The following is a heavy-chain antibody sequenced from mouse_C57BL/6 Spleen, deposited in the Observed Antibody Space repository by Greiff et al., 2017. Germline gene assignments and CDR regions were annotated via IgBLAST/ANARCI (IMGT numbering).Heavy chain of an antibody. Sequence: QVQLKESGAELVKPGASVKMSCKASGYTFTTYPIEWMKQNHGKSLEWIGNFHPYNDDTKYNEKFKGKATLTVEKSSSTVYLELSRLTSDDSAVYYCARRDSSGYVPFAYWGQGTLVTVSA. V-gene: IGHV1-47*01. CDR2: FHPYNDDT. J-gene: IGHJ3*01. CDR3: ARRDSSGYVPFAY. D-gene: IGHD3-2*02. CDR1: GYTFTTYP.